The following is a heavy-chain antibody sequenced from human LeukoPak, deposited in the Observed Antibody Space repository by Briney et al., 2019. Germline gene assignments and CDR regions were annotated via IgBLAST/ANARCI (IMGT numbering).Heavy chain of an antibody. Sequence: GGSLRLSCAASGFIFSDYYMSWIRQAPGKGLEFVSYISSDGTANYYADSVKGRFTISGDNAQNSVYLEMINLRAEDTAVYYCVREFWYRFDNWGQGTVVTVSS. CDR2: ISSDGTAN. CDR3: VREFWYRFDN. CDR1: GFIFSDYY. D-gene: IGHD6-13*01. V-gene: IGHV3-11*04. J-gene: IGHJ4*02.